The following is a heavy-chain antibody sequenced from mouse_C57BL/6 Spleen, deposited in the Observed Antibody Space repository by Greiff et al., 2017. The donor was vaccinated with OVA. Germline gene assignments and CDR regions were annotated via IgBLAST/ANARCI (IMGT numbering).Heavy chain of an antibody. CDR3: WGVYYGNYYFDY. V-gene: IGHV3-6*01. Sequence: DVKLQESGPGLVKPSQSLSLTCSVTGYSITSGYYWNWIRQFPGNKLEWMGYISYDGSNNYNPSLKNRISITRDTSKNQFFLKLNSVTTEDTATYYCWGVYYGNYYFDYWGQGTTLTVSS. CDR1: GYSITSGYY. J-gene: IGHJ2*01. CDR2: ISYDGSN. D-gene: IGHD2-1*01.